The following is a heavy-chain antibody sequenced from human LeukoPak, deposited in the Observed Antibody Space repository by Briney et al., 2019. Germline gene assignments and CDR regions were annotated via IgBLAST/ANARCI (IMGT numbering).Heavy chain of an antibody. Sequence: ASVKVSCKASGYTFTSYDINWVRQATGQGLEWMGWMNPNSGNTGYAQKFQGRVTMTRNTSISTAYMELSSLRSEDTAVYYCAYSSSPFNWFDPWGQGTLVTVSS. CDR2: MNPNSGNT. CDR3: AYSSSPFNWFDP. CDR1: GYTFTSYD. D-gene: IGHD6-13*01. J-gene: IGHJ5*02. V-gene: IGHV1-8*01.